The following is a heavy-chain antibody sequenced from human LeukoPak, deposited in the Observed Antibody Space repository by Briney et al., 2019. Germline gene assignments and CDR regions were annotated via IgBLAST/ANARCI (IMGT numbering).Heavy chain of an antibody. CDR2: IYYSGST. Sequence: PSETLSLTCTVSGGSISSSSYYWGWIRQPPGKGLEWIGTIYYSGSTYYNPSLKSRVTISVDTSKNQFSLKLSSVTAADTAVYYCARPSSLYYDSSGYPYWGQGTLVTVSS. D-gene: IGHD3-22*01. CDR1: GGSISSSSYY. V-gene: IGHV4-39*01. CDR3: ARPSSLYYDSSGYPY. J-gene: IGHJ4*02.